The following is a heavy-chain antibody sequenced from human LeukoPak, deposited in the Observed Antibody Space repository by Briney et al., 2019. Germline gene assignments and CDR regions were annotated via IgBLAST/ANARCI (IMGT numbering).Heavy chain of an antibody. J-gene: IGHJ6*03. Sequence: PSETLSLTCTVSGDSISSYYWSWIRQPPGKGLEWIGYIYNSGSTNYNPSLKSRVTISVDTFKNQFSLNLSSVTAADTAVYHCARAPYYYYYYMDVWGKGTTVIVSS. CDR2: IYNSGST. V-gene: IGHV4-59*01. CDR3: ARAPYYYYYYMDV. CDR1: GDSISSYY.